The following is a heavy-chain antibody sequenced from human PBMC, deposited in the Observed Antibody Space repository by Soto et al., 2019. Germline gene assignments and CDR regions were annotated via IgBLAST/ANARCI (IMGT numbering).Heavy chain of an antibody. CDR2: IDASSTHI. Sequence: EVQLVESGGGLVKPGGSLRLSCAASGFSFSTYNMNCVRQAPGKGLEWVSSIDASSTHIYYADSVKGRFTISRDNGKSSLYLQMDSLRAEDTALYYCVRQQYDFLVDPWGQGTLVTVSS. V-gene: IGHV3-21*01. CDR3: VRQQYDFLVDP. CDR1: GFSFSTYN. J-gene: IGHJ5*02. D-gene: IGHD3-16*01.